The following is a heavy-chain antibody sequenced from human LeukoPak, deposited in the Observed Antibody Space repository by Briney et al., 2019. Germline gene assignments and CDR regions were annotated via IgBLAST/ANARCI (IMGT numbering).Heavy chain of an antibody. CDR1: GGSISSSSYY. V-gene: IGHV4-39*07. J-gene: IGHJ4*02. CDR3: APYIVATYYFDY. D-gene: IGHD5-12*01. CDR2: IYYSGST. Sequence: SETLSLTCTVSGGSISSSSYYWGWIRQPPGKGLEWIGSIYYSGSTYYNPSLKSRVTISVDTSKNQFSLKLSSVTAADTAVYYCAPYIVATYYFDYWGQGTLVTVSS.